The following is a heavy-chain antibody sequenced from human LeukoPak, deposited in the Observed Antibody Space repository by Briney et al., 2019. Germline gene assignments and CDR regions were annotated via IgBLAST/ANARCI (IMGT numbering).Heavy chain of an antibody. J-gene: IGHJ3*02. CDR1: GFTFSSYA. D-gene: IGHD1-26*01. Sequence: GGSLRLSCAASGFTFSSYAMNWVRQAPGKGLEWVSTTSGSSGNTYYADSVKGRFTFSRDNSKNTLYLQMNSLRAEDTAVYYCASESGSYLGAFDIWGQGTMVTVSS. CDR3: ASESGSYLGAFDI. V-gene: IGHV3-23*01. CDR2: TSGSSGNT.